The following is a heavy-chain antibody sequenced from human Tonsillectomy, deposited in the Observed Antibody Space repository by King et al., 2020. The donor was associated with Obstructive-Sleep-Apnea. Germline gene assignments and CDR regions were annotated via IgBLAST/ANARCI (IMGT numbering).Heavy chain of an antibody. D-gene: IGHD3-10*01. CDR3: AKAFPGGRITMVRGVLDY. V-gene: IGHV3-23*04. Sequence: QLVQSGGGLVQPGGSLRLSCAASGFTFSSYAMSWVRQAPGKGLEWVSAISGSGGSTYYADSVKGRFTISRDNSKNTLYLQMNSLRAEDTAVDYCAKAFPGGRITMVRGVLDYWGQGTLVTVSS. CDR2: ISGSGGST. J-gene: IGHJ4*02. CDR1: GFTFSSYA.